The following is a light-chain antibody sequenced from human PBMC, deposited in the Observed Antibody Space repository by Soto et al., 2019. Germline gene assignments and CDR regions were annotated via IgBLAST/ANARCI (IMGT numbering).Light chain of an antibody. J-gene: IGKJ2*01. Sequence: EIVLTQSPGTLSLSPGERATLSCRASQSVSSSYLAWYQQKPGQAPRLLIYGASSRATGIPDRFSGSGSETDFTLTINRLEIEYFAVYYCHQYGSSPYTFGQRTKLEI. V-gene: IGKV3-20*01. CDR1: QSVSSSY. CDR3: HQYGSSPYT. CDR2: GAS.